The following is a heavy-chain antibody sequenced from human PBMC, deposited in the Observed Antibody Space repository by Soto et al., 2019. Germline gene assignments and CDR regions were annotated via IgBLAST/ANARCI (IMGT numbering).Heavy chain of an antibody. Sequence: QVQLVQSGAEVKKPGSSVKVSCKASGGTFSSYTISWVRQAPGQGLEWMGRIIPILGIANYAQKFQGRVTITADKPTSTAYMEPSSRRSEDTAVYYCARGIDAILTGYNYWGQGTLVTVSS. J-gene: IGHJ4*02. CDR2: IIPILGIA. CDR1: GGTFSSYT. D-gene: IGHD3-9*01. V-gene: IGHV1-69*02. CDR3: ARGIDAILTGYNY.